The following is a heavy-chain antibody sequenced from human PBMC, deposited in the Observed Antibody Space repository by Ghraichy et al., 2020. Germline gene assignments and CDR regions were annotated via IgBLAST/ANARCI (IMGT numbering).Heavy chain of an antibody. J-gene: IGHJ6*02. CDR3: ARVFFGTVLYYYYYYVMDV. Sequence: SETLSLTCAVYGGSFSGYYWSWIRQPPGKGLEWIGEINHSGSTNYNPSLKSRVTISVDTSKNQFSLKLSSVTAADTAVYYCARVFFGTVLYYYYYYVMDVWGPGTTVTVSS. D-gene: IGHD3-3*01. V-gene: IGHV4-34*01. CDR1: GGSFSGYY. CDR2: INHSGST.